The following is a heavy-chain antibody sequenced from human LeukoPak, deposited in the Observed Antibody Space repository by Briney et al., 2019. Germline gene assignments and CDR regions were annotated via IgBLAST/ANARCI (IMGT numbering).Heavy chain of an antibody. J-gene: IGHJ4*02. CDR1: GYTFSGYY. D-gene: IGHD6-13*01. Sequence: GASVKVSSKASGYTFSGYYIHWVRQGPGQGLEWMGWINPNSGTNYAQNFQGRVTMTRDTSISTAYMELSRLRSDDTAVYYCAREEQHQRGRHFEYWGQGTLVTVSS. CDR2: INPNSGT. CDR3: AREEQHQRGRHFEY. V-gene: IGHV1-2*02.